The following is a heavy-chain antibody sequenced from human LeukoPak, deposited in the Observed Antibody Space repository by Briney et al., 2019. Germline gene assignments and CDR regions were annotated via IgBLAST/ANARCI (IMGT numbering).Heavy chain of an antibody. CDR1: GFTFNTNA. D-gene: IGHD5-12*01. CDR3: AKCGNSGCHLIDY. CDR2: ISGRTGRT. J-gene: IGHJ4*02. V-gene: IGHV3-23*01. Sequence: GGSLRLSCAASGFTFNTNAMSWVRQAPGKGLEWVSAISGRTGRTYYADSVKGRFTISRDNSKSTLYLQMDSLRAEDTAVYYCAKCGNSGCHLIDYWGQGTLVTVSS.